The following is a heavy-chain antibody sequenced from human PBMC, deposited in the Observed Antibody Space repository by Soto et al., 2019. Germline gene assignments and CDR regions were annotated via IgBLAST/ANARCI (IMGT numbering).Heavy chain of an antibody. CDR1: GGTFHSYS. CDR2: ILPIFCTA. V-gene: IGHV1-69*12. D-gene: IGHD5-18*01. CDR3: ARGWIQLWTRLDY. J-gene: IGHJ4*02. Sequence: QVQLVQSGGEVKKPGSPVKVSCKASGGTFHSYSISWVRQAPGKGLEWMGGILPIFCTANFAQKVQGRITITADECKSTGYMELSSLRSEDTAVYYCARGWIQLWTRLDYWGQGTLVTVSS.